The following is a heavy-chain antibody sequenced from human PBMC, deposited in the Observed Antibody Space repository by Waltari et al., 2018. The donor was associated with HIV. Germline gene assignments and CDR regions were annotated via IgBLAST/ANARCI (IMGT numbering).Heavy chain of an antibody. CDR2: FIPNVGTA. Sequence: QVQLVQSGAEVKKPGSSVKVSCKASGGTFSSYAISWVRQAPGQGLEWMGGFIPNVGTANYSQKFQGSVTITADESTSPAYMELSSLRSEDTAVYYCARDVLPPPGNWFDPWGQGTLVTVSS. V-gene: IGHV1-69*01. D-gene: IGHD2-2*01. CDR1: GGTFSSYA. CDR3: ARDVLPPPGNWFDP. J-gene: IGHJ5*02.